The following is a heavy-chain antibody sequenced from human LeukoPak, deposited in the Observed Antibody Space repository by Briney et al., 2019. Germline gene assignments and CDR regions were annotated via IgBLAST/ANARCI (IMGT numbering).Heavy chain of an antibody. V-gene: IGHV3-23*01. CDR1: GFTFSNYA. D-gene: IGHD4-23*01. CDR2: ISDSGRST. J-gene: IGHJ4*02. CDR3: ARDAPGNSHTLDY. Sequence: GRSLRLSCAASGFTFSNYAMGWVRQAPGEGLEWVSAISDSGRSTYYADSVKGRFTISRDNSKSAVYLQMNSLRAEDTATYYCARDAPGNSHTLDYWGQGTLVTVSS.